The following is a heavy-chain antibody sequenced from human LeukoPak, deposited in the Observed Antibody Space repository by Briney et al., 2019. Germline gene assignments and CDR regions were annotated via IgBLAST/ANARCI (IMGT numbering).Heavy chain of an antibody. J-gene: IGHJ3*02. V-gene: IGHV3-21*01. CDR3: ARLGYYYDSSGYLDAFDI. CDR1: GFTFSSYS. Sequence: SGGSLRLSCAASGFTFSSYSMNWVRQAPGKGLEWVSSISSSSSYIYYADSVKGRFTISRDNAKNSLYLQTNSLRAEDTAVYYCARLGYYYDSSGYLDAFDIWGQGTMVTVSS. D-gene: IGHD3-22*01. CDR2: ISSSSSYI.